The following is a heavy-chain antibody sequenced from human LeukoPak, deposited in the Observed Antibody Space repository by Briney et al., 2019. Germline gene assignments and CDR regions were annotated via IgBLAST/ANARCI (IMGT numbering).Heavy chain of an antibody. V-gene: IGHV4-61*05. CDR1: GYSISSGFY. D-gene: IGHD2-15*01. CDR2: IYYSGST. J-gene: IGHJ4*02. CDR3: ARGRIAYYFDY. Sequence: SETLSLTCTVSGYSISSGFYWGWIRQPPGKGLEWIGYIYYSGSTNYNPSLKSRVTISVDTSKNQFSLKLSSVTAADTAVYYCARGRIAYYFDYWGQGTLVTVSS.